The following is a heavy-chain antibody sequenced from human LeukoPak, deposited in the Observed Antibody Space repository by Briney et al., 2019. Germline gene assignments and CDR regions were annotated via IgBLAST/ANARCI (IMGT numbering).Heavy chain of an antibody. D-gene: IGHD3-10*02. V-gene: IGHV4-59*01. J-gene: IGHJ4*02. CDR3: ARSTGSTMFIDY. CDR2: IYYSGNT. CDR1: GGSISPYY. Sequence: SETLSLTCTVSGGSISPYYWSWIRQPPGQVLEWLGYIYYSGNTDYNPSLKSRVAISVDTSKNQFSLKLSSVTAADTAVYYCARSTGSTMFIDYWGQGTLVTVSS.